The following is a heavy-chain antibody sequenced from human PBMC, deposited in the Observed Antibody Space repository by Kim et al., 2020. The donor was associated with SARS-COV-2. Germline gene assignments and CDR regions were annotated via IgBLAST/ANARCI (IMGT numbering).Heavy chain of an antibody. Sequence: TNDTPSLKSRVTISVDTSKNQFSLKLSSVTAADTAVYYCARDRGFDGMDVWGQGTTVTVSS. V-gene: IGHV4-34*01. CDR2: T. CDR3: ARDRGFDGMDV. J-gene: IGHJ6*02.